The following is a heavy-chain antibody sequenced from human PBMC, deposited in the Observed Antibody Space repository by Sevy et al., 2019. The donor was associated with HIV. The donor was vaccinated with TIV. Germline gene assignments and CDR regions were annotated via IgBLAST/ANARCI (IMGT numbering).Heavy chain of an antibody. Sequence: GGSLRLSCAASGFTFSSYGMHWVRQAPGKGLEWVAVISYDGSNKYYADSVKGRFTISRDNSKNTLYLQMNSLRAEDTAVYYCAKGALYCSGGSRYNDYYYGMDVWGQGTTVTVSS. CDR3: AKGALYCSGGSRYNDYYYGMDV. J-gene: IGHJ6*02. CDR2: ISYDGSNK. V-gene: IGHV3-30*18. D-gene: IGHD2-15*01. CDR1: GFTFSSYG.